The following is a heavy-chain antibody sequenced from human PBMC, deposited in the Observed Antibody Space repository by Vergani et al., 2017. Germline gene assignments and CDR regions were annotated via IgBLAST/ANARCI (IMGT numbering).Heavy chain of an antibody. J-gene: IGHJ4*02. CDR3: ARGSGWFDY. D-gene: IGHD6-19*01. CDR2: IYYSGST. V-gene: IGHV4-59*01. Sequence: QVQLQESGPGLVKPSETLSLTCTVSGGSISSYYWRWIRQPPGKGLEWIGYIYYSGSTNYNPSLKSRVTISVDTSKNQFSLKLSSVTAADTAVYYCARGSGWFDYWGQGTLVTVSS. CDR1: GGSISSYY.